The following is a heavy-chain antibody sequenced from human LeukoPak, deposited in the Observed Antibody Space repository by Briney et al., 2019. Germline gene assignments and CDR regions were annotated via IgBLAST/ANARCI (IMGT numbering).Heavy chain of an antibody. V-gene: IGHV4-34*01. CDR3: ARGDYDSSGYYYVPDAFDI. D-gene: IGHD3-22*01. CDR2: INHSGNT. J-gene: IGHJ3*02. Sequence: PSETLSLTCAVYGGSFSGYYWSWIRQPPGKGLEWIGEINHSGNTNYNPSLKSRVTISVDTSKNQFSLKLSSVTAADTAVYYCARGDYDSSGYYYVPDAFDIWGQGTMVTVSS. CDR1: GGSFSGYY.